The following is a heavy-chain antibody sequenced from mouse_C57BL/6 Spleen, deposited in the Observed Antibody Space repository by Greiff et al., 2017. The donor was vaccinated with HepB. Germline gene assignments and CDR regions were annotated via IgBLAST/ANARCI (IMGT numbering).Heavy chain of an antibody. CDR2: ILPGSGST. Sequence: VQLQQSGAELMKPGASVKLSCKATGYTFTGYWIEWVKQRPGHGLEWIGEILPGSGSTNYNEKFKGKATFTADTSSNTAYMQLSSLTTEDSAIYYCAHSYGSSGGVYYYAMDYWGQGTSVTVSS. CDR3: AHSYGSSGGVYYYAMDY. V-gene: IGHV1-9*01. D-gene: IGHD1-1*01. J-gene: IGHJ4*01. CDR1: GYTFTGYW.